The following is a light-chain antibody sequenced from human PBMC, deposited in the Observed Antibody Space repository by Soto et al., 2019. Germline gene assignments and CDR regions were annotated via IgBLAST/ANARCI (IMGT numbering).Light chain of an antibody. CDR3: QQSYSTPPCT. J-gene: IGKJ1*01. V-gene: IGKV1-39*01. Sequence: DIRLTQSPSSLSASVGDKVTITCRASQSIRSYLNWVQQKPGKAPKLLIYDASSLQTGVPSRFSGSGSGTDFSLTISSLQPEDFATYYCQQSYSTPPCTFGQGTKVDIK. CDR2: DAS. CDR1: QSIRSY.